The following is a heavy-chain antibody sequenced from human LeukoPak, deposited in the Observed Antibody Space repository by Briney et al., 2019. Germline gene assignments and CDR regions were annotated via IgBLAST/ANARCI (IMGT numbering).Heavy chain of an antibody. CDR1: GGYISSDDHN. D-gene: IGHD3-3*01. J-gene: IGHJ4*02. Sequence: PSETLSLTCTVSGGYISSDDHNWGWIRQPPGKGLEWLGKINYSGNTHHNPSLKCRVTISVDTSENQFSLKLNSVTAADTAVYYCAKDTFLAYWGQGTLVTVSS. CDR3: AKDTFLAY. V-gene: IGHV4-39*02. CDR2: INYSGNT.